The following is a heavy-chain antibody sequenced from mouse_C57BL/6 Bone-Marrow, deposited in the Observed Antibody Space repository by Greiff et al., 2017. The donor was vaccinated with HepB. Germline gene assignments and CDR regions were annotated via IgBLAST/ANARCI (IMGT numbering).Heavy chain of an antibody. Sequence: QVQLQQSGPGLVAPSQSLSITCTVSGFSLTSYAISWVRQPPGKGLEWLGVICTGGGTNYNSALKARLCISKDNSKSQAFLKMNSLQTADTDRYYCARNSPCNYGSSYWYFDVWGTGTTVTVSS. CDR2: ICTGGGT. J-gene: IGHJ1*03. CDR3: ARNSPCNYGSSYWYFDV. V-gene: IGHV2-9-1*01. D-gene: IGHD1-1*01. CDR1: GFSLTSYA.